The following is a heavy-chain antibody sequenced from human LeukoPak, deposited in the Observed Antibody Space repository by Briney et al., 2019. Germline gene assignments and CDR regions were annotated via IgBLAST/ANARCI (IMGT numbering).Heavy chain of an antibody. J-gene: IGHJ3*02. D-gene: IGHD3-22*01. V-gene: IGHV4-59*11. CDR2: IYYNGNT. CDR1: GASISSPY. Sequence: SGTLSLTCTVSGASISSPYWSWTRQPPGKRLEWIGYIYYNGNTNSNPSLKSRVTISADTSKNRFSLKLSSVTAADTAIYYCVRGNYDNRGYSNAFDIWGQGTMVTVSS. CDR3: VRGNYDNRGYSNAFDI.